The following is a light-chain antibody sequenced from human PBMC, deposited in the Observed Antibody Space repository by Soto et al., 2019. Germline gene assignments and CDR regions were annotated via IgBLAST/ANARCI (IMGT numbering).Light chain of an antibody. V-gene: IGKV3-15*01. Sequence: EVVLTQSPATLSVSPGERATLSCRASESVNNKLGWYQQKPGQAPRLLIYRASTRATGIPARFSGSGSGTEFTLTLSSLQSEDSAVYYCHQYNNWLPFTFGQGTRLEIK. CDR2: RAS. CDR1: ESVNNK. J-gene: IGKJ5*01. CDR3: HQYNNWLPFT.